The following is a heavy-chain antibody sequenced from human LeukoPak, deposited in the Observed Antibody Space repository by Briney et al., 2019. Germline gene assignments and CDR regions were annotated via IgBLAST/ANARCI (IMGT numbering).Heavy chain of an antibody. V-gene: IGHV3-33*06. CDR2: IWYDGSNK. CDR1: GFTFSSYG. Sequence: PGRSLRLSCAASGFTFSSYGMHWVRQAPGKGLEWVAVIWYDGSNKYYADSVKGRFTISRDNPKNTLYLQMNSLRAEDTAVYYCAKGLGVAVAGTHYFDYWGQGTLVTVSS. J-gene: IGHJ4*02. D-gene: IGHD6-19*01. CDR3: AKGLGVAVAGTHYFDY.